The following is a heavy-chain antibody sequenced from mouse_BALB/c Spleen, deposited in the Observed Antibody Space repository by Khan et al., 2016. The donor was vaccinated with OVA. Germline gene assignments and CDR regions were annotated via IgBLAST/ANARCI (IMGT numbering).Heavy chain of an antibody. CDR3: ARDKSGPAWFAY. J-gene: IGHJ3*01. D-gene: IGHD3-1*01. V-gene: IGHV1-54*01. CDR1: GYAFTNYL. CDR2: INPGSGGT. Sequence: VQLQQSGAELVRPGTSVKVSCKASGYAFTNYLIEWVKQRPGQGLEWIGVINPGSGGTNYNEKFKGKATLTADKSSSTAYMQLSSLTSDDSAVYCCARDKSGPAWFAYWGQGTLVTVSA.